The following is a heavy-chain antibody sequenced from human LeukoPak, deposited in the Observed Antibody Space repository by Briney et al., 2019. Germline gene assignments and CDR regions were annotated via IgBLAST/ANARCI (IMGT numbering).Heavy chain of an antibody. CDR2: IYTSGST. CDR1: GDSISSGNYY. CDR3: ARVTRMVTNYYYYMDV. J-gene: IGHJ6*03. D-gene: IGHD5-18*01. Sequence: SETLSLTCTVSGDSISSGNYYWSWIRQPAGEGLEWIGRIYTSGSTNYNPSLKSRVTISVDTSKNQFSLKLSSVTAADTAVYYCARVTRMVTNYYYYMDVWGKGTTVTVSS. V-gene: IGHV4-61*02.